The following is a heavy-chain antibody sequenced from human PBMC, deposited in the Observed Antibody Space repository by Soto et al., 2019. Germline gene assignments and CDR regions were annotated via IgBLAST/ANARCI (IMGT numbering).Heavy chain of an antibody. Sequence: QVQLQESGPGLVKPSQTLSLTCTVSGGSISSGGYYWSWIRQHPGKGLEWIGCIYYSGSTYYNPSLKSRVTISVDTSKNQFSLKLSSVTAADTAVYYCARDVAYCSGGSCYGGGYFDYWGQGTLVTVSS. J-gene: IGHJ4*02. CDR2: IYYSGST. CDR1: GGSISSGGYY. CDR3: ARDVAYCSGGSCYGGGYFDY. V-gene: IGHV4-31*03. D-gene: IGHD2-15*01.